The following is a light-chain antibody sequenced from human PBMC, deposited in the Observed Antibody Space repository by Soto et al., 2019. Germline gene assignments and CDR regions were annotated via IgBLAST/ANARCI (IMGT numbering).Light chain of an antibody. CDR3: TSSTSSSTVV. Sequence: QSVLTQPASVSGSPGQSITISCTGTSSDVGCYNYVSWYQQHPGTAPKLMIYEVSNRPSGVSNRFSGSKSGNTASLTISGLPAEDDDDYYCTSSTSSSTVVFGGGTKLTVL. CDR2: EVS. CDR1: SSDVGCYNY. V-gene: IGLV2-14*01. J-gene: IGLJ2*01.